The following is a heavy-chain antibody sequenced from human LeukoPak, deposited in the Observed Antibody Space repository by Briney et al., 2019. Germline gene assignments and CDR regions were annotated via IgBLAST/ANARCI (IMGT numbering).Heavy chain of an antibody. CDR3: ARDYQGHFEY. J-gene: IGHJ4*02. CDR1: GFTFSNYW. V-gene: IGHV3-7*05. Sequence: PGGSLRLSCAASGFTFSNYWMSWVRQAPGKGLEWVANIKRDGSEKYYVDSVGGRFTISRDNAKSSLYLQMNSLRVEDTAVYYCARDYQGHFEYWGQGTLVTASS. D-gene: IGHD2-2*01. CDR2: IKRDGSEK.